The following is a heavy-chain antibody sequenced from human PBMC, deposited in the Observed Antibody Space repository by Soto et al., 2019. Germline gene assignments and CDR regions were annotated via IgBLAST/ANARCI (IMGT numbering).Heavy chain of an antibody. Sequence: QVQLVESGGGVVQPGRSLRLSCAASGFTFSSYAMQWVRQAPGKGLEWVAAISYDGSNKYYADSVKGRFTISRDNSKNTLYLQMNTLRAEDTAVYYCAGDKAMAYYYYGMDVWGQGTTVTVSS. V-gene: IGHV3-30-3*01. J-gene: IGHJ6*02. CDR3: AGDKAMAYYYYGMDV. CDR2: ISYDGSNK. D-gene: IGHD5-18*01. CDR1: GFTFSSYA.